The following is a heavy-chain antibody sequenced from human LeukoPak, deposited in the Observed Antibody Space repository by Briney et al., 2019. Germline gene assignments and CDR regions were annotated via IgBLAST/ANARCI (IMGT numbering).Heavy chain of an antibody. CDR2: IWYDGSNK. J-gene: IGHJ6*02. CDR3: AREDILTGYYYYYYGMDV. D-gene: IGHD3-9*01. Sequence: GGSLRLSCAASGFTFSSYGMHWVRQAPGKGLEGVAVIWYDGSNKYYADSVKGRFTISRDNSKNTLYLQMNSLRAEDTAVYYCAREDILTGYYYYYYGMDVWGQGTTVTVSS. CDR1: GFTFSSYG. V-gene: IGHV3-33*08.